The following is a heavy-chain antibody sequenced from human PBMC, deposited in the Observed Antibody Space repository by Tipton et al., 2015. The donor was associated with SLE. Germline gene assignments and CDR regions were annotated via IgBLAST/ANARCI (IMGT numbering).Heavy chain of an antibody. CDR1: GGSFSTHF. CDR3: ARGTPFMEWERNYFDP. D-gene: IGHD3-3*01. Sequence: TLSLTCGVYGGSFSTHFWVWIRQSPGKGLEWIGEINHSGGTMYNPALTSRVTISIDMSNNQFSLKMTSVTAADTAVYYCARGTPFMEWERNYFDPWGQGTLVTVS. J-gene: IGHJ5*02. V-gene: IGHV4-34*01. CDR2: INHSGGT.